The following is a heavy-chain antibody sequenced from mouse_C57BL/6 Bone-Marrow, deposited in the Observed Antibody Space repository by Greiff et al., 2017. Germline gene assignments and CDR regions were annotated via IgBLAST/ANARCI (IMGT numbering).Heavy chain of an antibody. Sequence: EVQLQESGPVLVKPGASVKMSCKASGYTFTDYYMNWVKQSHGKRLEWIGVINPYNGGTSYNQKFKGKATLTVDKSSSPAYMALNSLTSEDAAVDSCASPLYYYGSSYVAYWGQGTLVTVSA. CDR3: ASPLYYYGSSYVAY. D-gene: IGHD1-1*01. J-gene: IGHJ3*01. V-gene: IGHV1-19*01. CDR2: INPYNGGT. CDR1: GYTFTDYY.